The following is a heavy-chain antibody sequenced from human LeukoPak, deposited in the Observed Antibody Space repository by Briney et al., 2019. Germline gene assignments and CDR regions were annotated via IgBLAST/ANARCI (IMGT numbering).Heavy chain of an antibody. Sequence: GGSLRLSCAASGFTFSRLAMIWVRQAPGKGLEWVSTISASGPYYADAVRGRFTISRDNSRNTLSLQMDSLRAEDTAVYCCAKDHESDGYPCLDHWGLGTLVTVSS. V-gene: IGHV3-23*01. J-gene: IGHJ4*02. CDR1: GFTFSRLA. CDR3: AKDHESDGYPCLDH. CDR2: ISASGP. D-gene: IGHD3-22*01.